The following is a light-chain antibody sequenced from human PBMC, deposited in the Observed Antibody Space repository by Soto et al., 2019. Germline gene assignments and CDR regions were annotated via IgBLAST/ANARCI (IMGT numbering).Light chain of an antibody. CDR3: QQYDNLLT. J-gene: IGKJ4*01. CDR1: QDISNY. CDR2: DAS. Sequence: DIQMTQSPSSLSASVGDRVTITCQASQDISNYLNWYQQKPGKAPKLLIYDASNLETGVPSRFSGSGSGTDFTFTISSLQPEDIATYYCQQYDNLLTLGGGTKVDI. V-gene: IGKV1-33*01.